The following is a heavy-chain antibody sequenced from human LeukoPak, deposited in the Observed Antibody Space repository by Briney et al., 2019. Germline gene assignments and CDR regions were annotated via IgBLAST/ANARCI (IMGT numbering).Heavy chain of an antibody. CDR1: EYTFTDYY. V-gene: IGHV1-2*02. D-gene: IGHD5-12*01. CDR3: ARHLGRSGYVLYYFDY. Sequence: GASVKVSCKASEYTFTDYYIHWVRQAPGQGLEWMGWISPTSGGTNYAQKFQGRVTMTRDTSISTAYMELSRLRSDDTAVYYCARHLGRSGYVLYYFDYWGQGTLVTVSS. J-gene: IGHJ4*02. CDR2: ISPTSGGT.